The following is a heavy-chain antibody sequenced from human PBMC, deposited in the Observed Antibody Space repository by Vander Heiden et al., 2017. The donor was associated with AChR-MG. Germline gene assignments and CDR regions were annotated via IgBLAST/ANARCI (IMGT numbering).Heavy chain of an antibody. CDR1: GYPFPRYD. CDR3: ARGSGYYFGSEPFNWFDP. V-gene: IGHV1-8*01. D-gene: IGHD3-10*01. Sequence: LVQSGAEVKKPGASVKVSCKAYGYPFPRYDINWVRQAPGQGLEWMGWMNPNSGNTGYAQNFQGRVTMTASTSINTVYMELSSLTSEDTAVYYCARGSGYYFGSEPFNWFDPWGQGTLVTVSS. CDR2: MNPNSGNT. J-gene: IGHJ5*02.